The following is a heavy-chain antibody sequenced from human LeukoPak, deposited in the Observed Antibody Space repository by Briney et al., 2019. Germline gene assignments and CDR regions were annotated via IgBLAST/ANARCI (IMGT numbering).Heavy chain of an antibody. Sequence: PSETLSLTCTVSGGSISSSSYYWGWIRQPPGKGLEWIGSIYYSGSTYYNPSLKSRVTISVDTSKNQFSLKLSSVPAPAPAVSSCARGGVTIFGVGPDRPNWFDPWGQGTLVTVSS. V-gene: IGHV4-39*01. D-gene: IGHD3-3*01. CDR3: ARGGVTIFGVGPDRPNWFDP. CDR2: IYYSGST. J-gene: IGHJ5*02. CDR1: GGSISSSSYY.